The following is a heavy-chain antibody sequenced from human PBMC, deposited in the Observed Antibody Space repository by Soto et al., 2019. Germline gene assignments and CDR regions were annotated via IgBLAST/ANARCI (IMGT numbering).Heavy chain of an antibody. CDR2: ISGSADTT. CDR3: ARDFRRFFDWLPYSYDY. Sequence: GGSLRLSCAASGFTFSSYAMSWVRQAPGKGLEWVSAISGSADTTYYADSVKGRFTVFRDNSKNTLYLQMNSLTAEDTAVYYCARDFRRFFDWLPYSYDYWGQGTLVTVSS. J-gene: IGHJ4*02. V-gene: IGHV3-23*01. D-gene: IGHD3-9*01. CDR1: GFTFSSYA.